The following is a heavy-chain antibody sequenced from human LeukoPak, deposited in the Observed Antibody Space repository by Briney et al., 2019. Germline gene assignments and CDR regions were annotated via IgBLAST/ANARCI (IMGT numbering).Heavy chain of an antibody. Sequence: GGSLRLSCAASGFTFSSYWMHWVRQAPGKGLVWVSYIRGDGTSTSYADSVKGRFTISRDNAKNTLYLQMNSLRVEDTAVYYCARVGGVSGRAFDMWGQGTMVTVSS. J-gene: IGHJ3*02. D-gene: IGHD6-25*01. V-gene: IGHV3-74*01. CDR2: IRGDGTST. CDR3: ARVGGVSGRAFDM. CDR1: GFTFSSYW.